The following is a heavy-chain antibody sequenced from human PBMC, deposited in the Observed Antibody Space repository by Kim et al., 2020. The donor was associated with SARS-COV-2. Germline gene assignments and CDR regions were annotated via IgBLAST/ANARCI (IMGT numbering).Heavy chain of an antibody. D-gene: IGHD1-1*01. CDR1: GFIFSRFG. CDR3: ASGTVDS. Sequence: GGSLRLSCAASGFIFSRFGMNWVRQAPGKGLEWVSHISGTTTSTYYADSVKGRFTISRDDARNSLYLQMNSLRDEDTAIYYCASGTVDSWGQGTLVTVSS. CDR2: ISGTTTST. V-gene: IGHV3-48*02. J-gene: IGHJ5*01.